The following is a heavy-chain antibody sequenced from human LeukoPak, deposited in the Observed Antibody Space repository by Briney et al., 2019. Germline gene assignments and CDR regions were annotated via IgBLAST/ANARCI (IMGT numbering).Heavy chain of an antibody. Sequence: PGGSLRLSCAASGFTLSSYGMHWVRQAPGKGLEWVAVIWYDGSNKYYADSVKGRFTISRDNSKNTLYLQMNSLSAEDTAVYYCARSPSRSLNWFDPWGQGTLVTVSS. V-gene: IGHV3-33*01. CDR2: IWYDGSNK. CDR1: GFTLSSYG. CDR3: ARSPSRSLNWFDP. J-gene: IGHJ5*02.